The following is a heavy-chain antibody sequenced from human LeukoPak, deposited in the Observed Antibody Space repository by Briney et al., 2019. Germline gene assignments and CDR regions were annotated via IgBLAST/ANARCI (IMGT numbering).Heavy chain of an antibody. CDR2: IYPGDSDT. Sequence: GESLKISCKGSGYDFSGDWIGWVRQMPGKGLELMGIIYPGDSDTRYSPSFQGQVTISADKSISTAYLQWTSLKASDTAMYYCARLQIGWFDPWGQGTLVTVSS. V-gene: IGHV5-51*01. D-gene: IGHD1-1*01. CDR3: ARLQIGWFDP. CDR1: GYDFSGDW. J-gene: IGHJ5*02.